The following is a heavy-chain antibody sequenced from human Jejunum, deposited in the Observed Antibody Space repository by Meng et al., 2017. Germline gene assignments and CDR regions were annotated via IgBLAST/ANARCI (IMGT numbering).Heavy chain of an antibody. CDR3: ARVPGGSYDIDY. CDR1: GGTFSTYT. CDR2: TVPVLGTT. Sequence: QVQLVQPGAEEKKPGPSVKVPCKASGGTFSTYTIHWVRQAPGQGLEWMGKTVPVLGTTDYAQKFQGRITITADKSTTTAYMELSRLRSDDTAVYYCARVPGGSYDIDYWGQGTLVTVSS. V-gene: IGHV1-69*08. D-gene: IGHD1-26*01. J-gene: IGHJ4*02.